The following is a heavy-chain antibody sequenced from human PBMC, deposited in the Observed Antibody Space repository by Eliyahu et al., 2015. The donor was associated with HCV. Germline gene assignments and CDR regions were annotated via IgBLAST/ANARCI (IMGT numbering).Heavy chain of an antibody. J-gene: IGHJ4*02. CDR1: GXXFSSYA. D-gene: IGHD6-19*01. CDR2: ISGSGGST. CDR3: AKDSEQWPEAGFWDY. Sequence: EVQLLESGGGLVQPGGSLXLSCAASGXXFSSYAMSWVRQAPGKRLEWVSAISGSGGSTYYADSVKGRFTISRDNSKNTLYLQMNSLRAEDTAVYYCAKDSEQWPEAGFWDYWGQGTLVTVSS. V-gene: IGHV3-23*01.